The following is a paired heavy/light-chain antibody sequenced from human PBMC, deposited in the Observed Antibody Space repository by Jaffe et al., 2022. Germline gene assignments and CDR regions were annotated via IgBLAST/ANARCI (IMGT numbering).Heavy chain of an antibody. J-gene: IGHJ4*02. Sequence: QVQLVESGGGLVKPGGSLRLSCAASGFTFSDYHMSWIRQAPGKGLEWVSCISTGGSSIYYADSVKGRFTISRDNAKNSLYLQMNSLRAEDTAVYYCARGRTGAVVWGQGTLVTVSS. CDR2: ISTGGSSI. V-gene: IGHV3-11*01. CDR1: GFTFSDYH. D-gene: IGHD2-8*02. CDR3: ARGRTGAVV.
Light chain of an antibody. CDR3: GTWDTSLSAGV. Sequence: QSVLTQPPSVSAAPGQKVTISCSGSSSNIGNNYVSWYQQLPGTAPKVLIYENNKRPSGIPDRFSGSKSGTSATLGITGLQTGDEADYYCGTWDTSLSAGVFGGGTKLTVL. J-gene: IGLJ2*01. CDR1: SSNIGNNY. CDR2: ENN. V-gene: IGLV1-51*02.